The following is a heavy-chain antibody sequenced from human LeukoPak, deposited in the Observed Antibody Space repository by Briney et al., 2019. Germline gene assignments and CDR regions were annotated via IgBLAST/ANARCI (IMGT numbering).Heavy chain of an antibody. J-gene: IGHJ6*03. Sequence: ASVKVSCKASGYTFTGYYMHWVRQAPGQGLEWMGWINPNSGGTNYAQKFQGRVTMTRDTSISTAYMELSRLRSDDTAVYYCARVLAARPYYYYMDVWGQGTTVTVSS. CDR1: GYTFTGYY. D-gene: IGHD6-6*01. CDR2: INPNSGGT. CDR3: ARVLAARPYYYYMDV. V-gene: IGHV1-2*02.